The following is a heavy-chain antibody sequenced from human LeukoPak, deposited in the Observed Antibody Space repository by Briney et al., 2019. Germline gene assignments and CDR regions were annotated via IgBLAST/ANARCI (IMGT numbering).Heavy chain of an antibody. CDR2: IIPIFGTA. Sequence: VKVSCKASGGTFSSYAISWVRQAPGQGLEWMGGIIPIFGTANYAQKFQGRVTITADKSTSTAYMELSSLRSDDTAVYYCARDEHIVVVTAVAFDIWGQGTMVTVSS. J-gene: IGHJ3*02. CDR3: ARDEHIVVVTAVAFDI. CDR1: GGTFSSYA. V-gene: IGHV1-69*06. D-gene: IGHD2-21*02.